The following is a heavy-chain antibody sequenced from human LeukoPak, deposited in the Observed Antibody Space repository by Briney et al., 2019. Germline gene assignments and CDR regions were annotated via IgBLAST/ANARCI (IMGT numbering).Heavy chain of an antibody. CDR2: ISGSGGST. D-gene: IGHD3-22*01. CDR1: GFTFSSNA. Sequence: GGSLRLSCAASGFTFSSNAMSWVRQAPGKGLEWVSAISGSGGSTYYADSVKGRFTTSRDNSKNTLYLQMNSLRAEDTAVYYCAKDALPRITMIVVSDWGQGTLVTVSS. V-gene: IGHV3-23*01. CDR3: AKDALPRITMIVVSD. J-gene: IGHJ4*02.